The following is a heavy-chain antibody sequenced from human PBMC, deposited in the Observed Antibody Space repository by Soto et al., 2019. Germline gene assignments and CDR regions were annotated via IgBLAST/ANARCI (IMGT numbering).Heavy chain of an antibody. CDR2: ISSSSSYI. D-gene: IGHD6-19*01. Sequence: LRLSCAASGFTFSSYSMNWARQAPGKGLEWVSSISSSSSYIYYADSVKGRFTISRDNAKNSLYLQMSSLRAEDTAVYYCARDRKEWLVVSGHYYFDYWGQGTLVTVSS. J-gene: IGHJ4*02. CDR3: ARDRKEWLVVSGHYYFDY. CDR1: GFTFSSYS. V-gene: IGHV3-21*01.